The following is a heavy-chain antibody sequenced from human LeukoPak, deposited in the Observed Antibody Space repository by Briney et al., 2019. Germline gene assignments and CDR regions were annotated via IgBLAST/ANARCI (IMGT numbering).Heavy chain of an antibody. D-gene: IGHD4-17*01. CDR2: IYNSGST. CDR1: GASISSGSYS. V-gene: IGHV4-61*10. Sequence: PSETLSLTCTVSGASISSGSYSWSWIRQPAGKGLEWIGRIYNSGSTNYNPSLKSRVTISVDTSKNQFSLKLSSVTAADTAVYYCARAEYGGNYYYYYYLDVWGKGTTVTISS. J-gene: IGHJ6*03. CDR3: ARAEYGGNYYYYYYLDV.